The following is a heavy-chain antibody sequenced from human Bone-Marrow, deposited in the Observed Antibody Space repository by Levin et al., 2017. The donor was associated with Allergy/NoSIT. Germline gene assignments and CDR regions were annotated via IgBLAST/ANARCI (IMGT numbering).Heavy chain of an antibody. D-gene: IGHD3-10*01. CDR2: IWYDGSNK. CDR1: GFTFSSYG. Sequence: GGSLRLSCAASGFTFSSYGMHWVRQAPGKGLEWVAVIWYDGSNKYYADSVKGRFTISRDNSKNTLYLQMNSLRAEDTAVYYCARALGYYYGSGSYARDPDYWGQGTLVTVSS. CDR3: ARALGYYYGSGSYARDPDY. J-gene: IGHJ4*02. V-gene: IGHV3-33*01.